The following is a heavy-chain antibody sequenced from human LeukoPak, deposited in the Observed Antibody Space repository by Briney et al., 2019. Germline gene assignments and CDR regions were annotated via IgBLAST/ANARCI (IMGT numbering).Heavy chain of an antibody. V-gene: IGHV1-69*01. CDR1: GGTFISYA. CDR3: ARDLTLRLGELWFDY. J-gene: IGHJ4*02. Sequence: GASVKVSCKASGGTFISYAISWVRQAPGQGLEWMGGIIPILGTANYAQKFQGRVTITADESTSTAYMELRSLRSDDTAVYYCARDLTLRLGELWFDYWGQGTLVTVSS. D-gene: IGHD3-16*01. CDR2: IIPILGTA.